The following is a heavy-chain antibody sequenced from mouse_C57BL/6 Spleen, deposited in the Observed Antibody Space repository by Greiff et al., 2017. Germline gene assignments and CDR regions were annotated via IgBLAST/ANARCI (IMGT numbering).Heavy chain of an antibody. Sequence: EVQLVESGGGLVQPKGSLKLSCAASGFTFNTYAMHWVRQAPGKGLEWVARIRSKSSNYATYYADSVKDRFTISRDDSQSMLYLQMYNLKAEDTAMYDCVREGWLLSYFDYWGQGTTLTVSS. CDR2: IRSKSSNYAT. J-gene: IGHJ2*01. D-gene: IGHD2-3*01. CDR3: VREGWLLSYFDY. V-gene: IGHV10-3*01. CDR1: GFTFNTYA.